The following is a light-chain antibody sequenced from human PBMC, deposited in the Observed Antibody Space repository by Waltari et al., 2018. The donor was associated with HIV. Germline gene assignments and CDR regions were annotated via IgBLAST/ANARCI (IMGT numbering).Light chain of an antibody. Sequence: DTQMTQSPSSVSASVGDRVTITCRASQSVGTTVAWYQQKPDRTPKLLIFEASRLQTGVPSMFGGSGSGTKFTLTITSLQPQDLATYFCQQANNFPHTFGQGT. CDR3: QQANNFPHT. CDR1: QSVGTT. V-gene: IGKV1-12*01. CDR2: EAS. J-gene: IGKJ2*01.